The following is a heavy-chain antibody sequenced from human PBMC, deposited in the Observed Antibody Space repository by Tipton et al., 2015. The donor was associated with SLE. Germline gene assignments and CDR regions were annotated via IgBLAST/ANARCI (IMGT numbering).Heavy chain of an antibody. Sequence: QLVQSGGGVVQPGRSLRLSCAASGFTFSSYGMHWVRQAPGKGLEWVAFIRYDGRNENFADSVKGRFTISRDNSKNTLYLFMNSLRPEDTAVYYCAKVGGSGNYYNWGDSWGQGTLVTVSS. CDR2: IRYDGRNE. CDR3: AKVGGSGNYYNWGDS. J-gene: IGHJ5*01. CDR1: GFTFSSYG. V-gene: IGHV3-30*02. D-gene: IGHD3-10*01.